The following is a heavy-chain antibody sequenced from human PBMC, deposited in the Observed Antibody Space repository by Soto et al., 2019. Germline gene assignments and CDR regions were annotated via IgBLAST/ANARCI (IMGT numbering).Heavy chain of an antibody. V-gene: IGHV3-30*18. D-gene: IGHD6-19*01. CDR3: AKGGRQWLVTSDFNY. CDR2: VSHDGRNT. CDR1: GFTFSDYA. J-gene: IGHJ4*02. Sequence: VQLVESGGGVVQPGRSLRLSCAASGFTFSDYAMHWVRQAPGKGLEWVAAVSHDGRNTHYADSVQGRFTISRDSSKTTVSLERTSLRDDEKAVYCCAKGGRQWLVTSDFNYWGQGALVTVSS.